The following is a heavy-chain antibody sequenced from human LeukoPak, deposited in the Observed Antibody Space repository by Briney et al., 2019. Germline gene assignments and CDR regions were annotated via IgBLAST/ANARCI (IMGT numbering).Heavy chain of an antibody. CDR2: IYPGDSDT. D-gene: IGHD6-19*01. Sequence: GESLQISCKGSGYSFTTYWIGWVRQMPGKGLEWMGIIYPGDSDTRYSPSFQGQVTISVDKSISTAYLQWSSLKASDTAMYYCARQKTASIAVAPFNYWGQGTLVTVSS. CDR1: GYSFTTYW. J-gene: IGHJ4*02. CDR3: ARQKTASIAVAPFNY. V-gene: IGHV5-51*01.